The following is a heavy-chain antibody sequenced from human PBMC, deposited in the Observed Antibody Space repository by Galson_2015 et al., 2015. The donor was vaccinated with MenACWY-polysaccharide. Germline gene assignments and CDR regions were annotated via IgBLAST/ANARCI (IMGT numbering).Heavy chain of an antibody. Sequence: SLRLSCAASGFTFSSYWMHWVRQAPGKGLVWVSRINSDGSLISYADSVKGRFTISRDNARNTLYLEMNSLRAEDTAIYYCAKGLGSFDFWGQGTLVTVSS. CDR3: AKGLGSFDF. J-gene: IGHJ4*02. CDR1: GFTFSSYW. CDR2: INSDGSLI. D-gene: IGHD3-10*01. V-gene: IGHV3-74*01.